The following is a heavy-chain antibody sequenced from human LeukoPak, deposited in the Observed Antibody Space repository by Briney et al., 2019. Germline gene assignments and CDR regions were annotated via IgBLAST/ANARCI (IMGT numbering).Heavy chain of an antibody. Sequence: GESLKISCKGSGYSFTSYWIGWVRQMPGKGLEWMGIIYPGDSDTRYSPSFQGQVTISADKSISTAYLQWSSLKASDTAMYYCARGGSGSYYKDGGRGPFDYWGQGTLVTVSS. CDR3: ARGGSGSYYKDGGRGPFDY. V-gene: IGHV5-51*01. D-gene: IGHD3-10*01. CDR2: IYPGDSDT. CDR1: GYSFTSYW. J-gene: IGHJ4*02.